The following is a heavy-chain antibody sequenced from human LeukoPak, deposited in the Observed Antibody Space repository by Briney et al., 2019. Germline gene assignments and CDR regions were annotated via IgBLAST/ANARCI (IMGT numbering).Heavy chain of an antibody. J-gene: IGHJ6*03. CDR1: GYTFSRLG. D-gene: IGHD1-26*01. Sequence: ASVKVSCKASGYTFSRLGITWVRQAPGQGLEWMGWISAYNGSTSYAQKLQGRVNMTTDTSTSTAYMELRSLRSDDTAVYYCARVEGAWDLLGGEGLLYYYYMDVWGKGTTVTISS. CDR2: ISAYNGST. V-gene: IGHV1-18*01. CDR3: ARVEGAWDLLGGEGLLYYYYMDV.